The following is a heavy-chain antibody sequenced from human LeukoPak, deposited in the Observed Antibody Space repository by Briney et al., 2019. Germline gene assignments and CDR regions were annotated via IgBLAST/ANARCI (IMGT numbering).Heavy chain of an antibody. J-gene: IGHJ4*02. D-gene: IGHD6-6*01. Sequence: GGSLRLSCAGSGFPFSGYSMNWVRQTPGKGLEWVSSMSILSGITYYAESVKGRFTVSRDNAKNLLHLQMNSLRVEDAAIYYCAREFEYSTSGAGYWGQGTLVTVSS. V-gene: IGHV3-21*01. CDR1: GFPFSGYS. CDR3: AREFEYSTSGAGY. CDR2: MSILSGIT.